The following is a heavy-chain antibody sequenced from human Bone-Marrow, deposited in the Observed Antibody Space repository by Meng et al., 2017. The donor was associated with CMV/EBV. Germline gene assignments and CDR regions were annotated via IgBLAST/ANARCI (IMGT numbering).Heavy chain of an antibody. V-gene: IGHV1-8*03. D-gene: IGHD3-10*01. J-gene: IGHJ5*02. Sequence: FTSYDINWVRQATGQGLEWMGWMNPTSGNTGYAQKFQGRVTITRNTSISTAYMELSSLRSEDTAVYYCARGYTMVRGVIRGRSWFDPWGQGTLVTVSS. CDR3: ARGYTMVRGVIRGRSWFDP. CDR2: MNPTSGNT. CDR1: FTSYD.